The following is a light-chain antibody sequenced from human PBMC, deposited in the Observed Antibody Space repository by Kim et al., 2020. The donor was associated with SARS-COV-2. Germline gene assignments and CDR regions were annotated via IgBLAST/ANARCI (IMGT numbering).Light chain of an antibody. V-gene: IGLV1-47*01. CDR1: SSNIGSNY. Sequence: ELTQPPSASGTPGQRVTISCSGSSSNIGSNYEYWYQQLPGTAPKLLIYRNNQRPSGVPDRFSGSKSGTSASLAISGLRSEDEADYYCAAWDDSLSGPWVFGGGTQLTVL. J-gene: IGLJ3*02. CDR3: AAWDDSLSGPWV. CDR2: RNN.